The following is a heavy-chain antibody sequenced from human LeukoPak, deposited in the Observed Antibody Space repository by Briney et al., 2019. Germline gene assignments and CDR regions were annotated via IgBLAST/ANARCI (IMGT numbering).Heavy chain of an antibody. CDR3: ARGGIAAAGTTYYYYMDV. CDR2: ISAYNGNT. J-gene: IGHJ6*03. D-gene: IGHD6-13*01. CDR1: GYTFTSYG. V-gene: IGHV1-18*01. Sequence: ASVKVSCKASGYTFTSYGISWVRQAPGQGLEWMGWISAYNGNTNYAQKLQGRVTMITDTSTSTAYMELRSLRSDDTAVYYCARGGIAAAGTTYYYYMDVWGKGTTVTVSS.